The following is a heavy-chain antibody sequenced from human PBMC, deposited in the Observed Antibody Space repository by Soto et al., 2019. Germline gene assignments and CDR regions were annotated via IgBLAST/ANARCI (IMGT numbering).Heavy chain of an antibody. D-gene: IGHD1-1*01. J-gene: IGHJ6*02. Sequence: QVQLVQSGAEVKKPGSSVKVSCKASGGTFSSYAISWVRQAPGQGLEWMGGIIPIFGTANYAQKFQGRVTITADESTSTAYMELSSLRSEDTAVYYCASGSWNDRFYPHPYYYYGMYVWGQGTTVTVTS. V-gene: IGHV1-69*01. CDR1: GGTFSSYA. CDR2: IIPIFGTA. CDR3: ASGSWNDRFYPHPYYYYGMYV.